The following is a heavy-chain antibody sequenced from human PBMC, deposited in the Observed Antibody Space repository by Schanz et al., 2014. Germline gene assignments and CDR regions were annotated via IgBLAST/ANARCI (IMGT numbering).Heavy chain of an antibody. V-gene: IGHV4-4*02. J-gene: IGHJ5*02. CDR1: GVSISSTNW. Sequence: QVQLQESGPGLVKPSGTLSLTCAVSGVSISSTNWWHWVRQSPGKGLEWLGEIIHDGGTNYNPSRGSRVTISLDRSKNRFSLELPSVTAADTALYFCARVKQGCSDTSCVLDPWGQGTLVTVSS. CDR2: IIHDGGT. CDR3: ARVKQGCSDTSCVLDP. D-gene: IGHD2-2*01.